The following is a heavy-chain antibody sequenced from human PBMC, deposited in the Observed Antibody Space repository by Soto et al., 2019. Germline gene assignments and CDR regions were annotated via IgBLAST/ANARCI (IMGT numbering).Heavy chain of an antibody. CDR2: IRSKANNYAT. D-gene: IGHD6-13*01. J-gene: IGHJ5*01. V-gene: IGHV3-73*01. Sequence: EVQLVESGGDLVQPGGSLKVSCAASGFIFSGSDMHWVRLASGKGLEWVGRIRSKANNYATTYAASLNGRFTISRDDSKNTADLQMNSLKTEDASVYYCVRQNKAGFTRFDSWGHGTLVTVSS. CDR1: GFIFSGSD. CDR3: VRQNKAGFTRFDS.